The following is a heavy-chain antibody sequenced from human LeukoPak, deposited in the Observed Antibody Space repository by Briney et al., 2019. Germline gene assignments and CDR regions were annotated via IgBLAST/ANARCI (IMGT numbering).Heavy chain of an antibody. V-gene: IGHV3-23*01. J-gene: IGHJ6*02. CDR2: ISAGGDSS. CDR3: ARRGSEWNSYFYPMDV. D-gene: IGHD3-3*01. Sequence: GGSLRLSCAASGFIFGSYAMSWVRQTPGRGLEWVSSISAGGDSSYYAASVKGRFTISRDNSMNTLYLQMNNVRAEDAAIYFCARRGSEWNSYFYPMDVWGQGTTVTVSS. CDR1: GFIFGSYA.